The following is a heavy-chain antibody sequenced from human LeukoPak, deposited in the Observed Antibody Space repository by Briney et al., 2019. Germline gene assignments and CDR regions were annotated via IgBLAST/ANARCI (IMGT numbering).Heavy chain of an antibody. CDR3: ARDLAPSTAIIAAAPFDY. Sequence: SVMVSCKASGGTFSSYAISWVRQAPGQGLEWMGGIIPIFGTANYAQKFQGRVTITTDESTSTAYMKLSSLRSEDTAVYYCARDLAPSTAIIAAAPFDYWGQGTLVTVSS. CDR2: IIPIFGTA. CDR1: GGTFSSYA. J-gene: IGHJ4*02. D-gene: IGHD6-13*01. V-gene: IGHV1-69*05.